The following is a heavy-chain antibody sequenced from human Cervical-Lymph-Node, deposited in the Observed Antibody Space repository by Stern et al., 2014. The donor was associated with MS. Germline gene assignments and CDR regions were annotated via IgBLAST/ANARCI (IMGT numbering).Heavy chain of an antibody. D-gene: IGHD6-19*01. J-gene: IGHJ4*02. V-gene: IGHV3-23*04. CDR1: GFTFSSYA. CDR2: ISGSDGST. Sequence: EVQLEESGGTLVQPGGSLRLSCAASGFTFSSYAMAWVLQAPGKGMEWVSFISGSDGSTFYADSVKGRFTISRDNSKNTLFLQMNSLRAEDTAVYYCAKVYGSGPFDHWGQGTLVTVSS. CDR3: AKVYGSGPFDH.